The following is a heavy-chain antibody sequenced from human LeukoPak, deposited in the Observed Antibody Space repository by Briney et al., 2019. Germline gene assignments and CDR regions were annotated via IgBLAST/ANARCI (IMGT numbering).Heavy chain of an antibody. CDR3: AKGAGGFSYYNWFDP. V-gene: IGHV4-39*07. J-gene: IGHJ5*02. CDR2: VYYSGTT. CDR1: GGSISSSPYY. Sequence: PSETLSLTCTVSGGSISSSPYYWGWIRQPPGKGLEWIGSVYYSGTTHYNPSLESRVTISVDTSKNQFSLKLASVTAADTAIYYCAKGAGGFSYYNWFDPWGQGTLVTVSS. D-gene: IGHD5-18*01.